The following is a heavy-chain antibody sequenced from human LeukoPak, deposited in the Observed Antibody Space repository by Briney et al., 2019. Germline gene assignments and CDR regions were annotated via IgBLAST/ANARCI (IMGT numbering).Heavy chain of an antibody. J-gene: IGHJ6*02. CDR3: AKGYYYGSGSYYPFDV. D-gene: IGHD3-10*01. CDR1: GFTFSSYA. Sequence: GGSLRLSCAASGFTFSSYAMSWVRQAPGKGLEWVSAISGSGGSTYYADFVKGLFTISRDNSKNTLYLQVNSLGAEDTAVYYCAKGYYYGSGSYYPFDVWGQGTTVTVSS. V-gene: IGHV3-23*01. CDR2: ISGSGGST.